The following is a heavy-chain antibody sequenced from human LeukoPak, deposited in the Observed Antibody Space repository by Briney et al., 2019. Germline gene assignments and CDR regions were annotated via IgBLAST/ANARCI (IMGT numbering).Heavy chain of an antibody. J-gene: IGHJ4*02. CDR1: GFTVSSTY. CDR2: IYSGGST. Sequence: GGSLRLSCAASGFTVSSTYMTWVRQAPGKGLEWVALIYSGGSTIYSDSVKGRFTISRDNSKNTVYLQITSLRDEDTAVYYCARDRSGDSTAYYTDYWGQGTLVTVSS. D-gene: IGHD3-22*01. V-gene: IGHV3-66*01. CDR3: ARDRSGDSTAYYTDY.